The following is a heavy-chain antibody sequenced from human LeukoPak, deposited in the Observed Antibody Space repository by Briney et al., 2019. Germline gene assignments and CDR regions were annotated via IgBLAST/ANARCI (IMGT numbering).Heavy chain of an antibody. J-gene: IGHJ5*02. CDR3: ARDQSHGYGNWFDP. CDR1: GGTFSSYA. Sequence: SVTVSCKASGGTFSSYAISWVRQAPGQGVEWMGGIIPIFGTANYAQKFQGRVTITADESTSTAYMELSSLRSEDTAVYYCARDQSHGYGNWFDPWGQGTLVTVSS. D-gene: IGHD5-12*01. V-gene: IGHV1-69*13. CDR2: IIPIFGTA.